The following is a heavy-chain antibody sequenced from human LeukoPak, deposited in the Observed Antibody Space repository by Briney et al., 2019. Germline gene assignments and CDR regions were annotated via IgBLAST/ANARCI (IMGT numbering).Heavy chain of an antibody. J-gene: IGHJ4*02. CDR3: ATYRQVLLPFES. D-gene: IGHD2-8*02. Sequence: GGTMRLSCAAYGFTFSSYGMHWVRQAPGKGLEWVSSIFPSGGEIHYADSVRGRFTISRDNSKSTLSLQMNSLRAEDTAIYYCATYRQVLLPFESWGQGTLVTVSS. CDR2: IFPSGGEI. CDR1: GFTFSSYG. V-gene: IGHV3-NL1*01.